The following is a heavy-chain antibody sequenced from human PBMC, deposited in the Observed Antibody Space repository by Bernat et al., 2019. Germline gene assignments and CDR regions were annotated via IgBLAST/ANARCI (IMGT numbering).Heavy chain of an antibody. CDR2: IRSNSDYI. CDR1: GFTFSDYP. Sequence: EVHLVESGGGLVKPGGSLRLSCAASGFTFSDYPMNWVRQTPGKGLEWISHIRSNSDYISYGDSVKGRFTISRDNAKNSLYLQMNSLRAEDTAVYYWVRDDMWAFDYWGQGTLVTVSS. J-gene: IGHJ4*02. D-gene: IGHD1-26*01. V-gene: IGHV3-21*05. CDR3: VRDDMWAFDY.